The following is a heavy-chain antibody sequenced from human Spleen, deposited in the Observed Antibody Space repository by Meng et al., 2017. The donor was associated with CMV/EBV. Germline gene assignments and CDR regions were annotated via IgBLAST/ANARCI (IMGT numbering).Heavy chain of an antibody. J-gene: IGHJ5*02. CDR1: GYTFTNYG. Sequence: ASVKVSCKASGYTFTNYGVTWVRRAPGQGLEYLGWISPYNGNTTYAQDFQGRVTLTTDTSTSTAYMELRGLRFDDTAVYFCARGGLLRFLERGPLKGHHWFDPWGQGTLVTVSS. D-gene: IGHD3-3*01. CDR2: ISPYNGNT. V-gene: IGHV1-18*01. CDR3: ARGGLLRFLERGPLKGHHWFDP.